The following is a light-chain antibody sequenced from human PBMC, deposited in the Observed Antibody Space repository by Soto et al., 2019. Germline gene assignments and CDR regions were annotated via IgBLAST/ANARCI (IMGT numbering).Light chain of an antibody. V-gene: IGLV2-23*02. CDR2: EVT. J-gene: IGLJ2*01. CDR3: CAYAGSSTFVI. CDR1: SSDVGSYNL. Sequence: QSVLTQPASVSGSPGQSITISCTGTSSDVGSYNLVSWYQQHPGKVPKLMIYEVTKRPSGVSNRFSGYKSGNTASLTISGLQAEDEVDYYCCAYAGSSTFVIFGGGTKLTVL.